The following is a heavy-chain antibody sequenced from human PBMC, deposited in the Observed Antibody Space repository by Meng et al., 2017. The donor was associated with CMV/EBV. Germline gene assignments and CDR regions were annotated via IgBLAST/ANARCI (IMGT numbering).Heavy chain of an antibody. CDR3: ARDEKVRVRGVTYYYYYGMDV. V-gene: IGHV1-2*02. CDR2: INPNSGGT. J-gene: IGHJ6*02. Sequence: GGSLRLSCKASGYTFTGYYMHWVRQAPGQGLEWMGWINPNSGGTNYAQKFQGRVTMTRDTSISTAYMELSRLRSDDTAVYYCARDEKVRVRGVTYYYYYGMDVWGQGTTVTVSS. D-gene: IGHD3-10*01. CDR1: GYTFTGYY.